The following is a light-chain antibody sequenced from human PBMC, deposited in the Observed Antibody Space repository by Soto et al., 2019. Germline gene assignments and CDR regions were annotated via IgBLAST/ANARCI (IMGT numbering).Light chain of an antibody. V-gene: IGKV1-6*01. CDR2: ATS. J-gene: IGKJ1*01. Sequence: AIQMTQSPSSLSASVGDRVTITCRASQDIRTELGWYQQKPGNAPKLLIYATSILQSGVPSRFSGIGSGTDFTLTISSLQPEDFATYYCLQDYSYPRTYGQGTKEEIK. CDR3: LQDYSYPRT. CDR1: QDIRTE.